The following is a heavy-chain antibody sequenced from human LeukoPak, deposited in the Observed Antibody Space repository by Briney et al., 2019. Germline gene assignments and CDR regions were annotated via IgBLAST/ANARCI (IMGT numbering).Heavy chain of an antibody. D-gene: IGHD3-22*01. CDR3: ARDFGFSPSSGYSFDY. Sequence: GGSLRLSCATSGFTFSTFWMHWVRQAPGKGLEWVAVIWYDGSNRQYADSVKGRFTISRDNSKNTLYLQMNSLRAEDTAVYYCARDFGFSPSSGYSFDYWGQGTLVTVSS. CDR1: GFTFSTFW. V-gene: IGHV3-33*08. CDR2: IWYDGSNR. J-gene: IGHJ4*02.